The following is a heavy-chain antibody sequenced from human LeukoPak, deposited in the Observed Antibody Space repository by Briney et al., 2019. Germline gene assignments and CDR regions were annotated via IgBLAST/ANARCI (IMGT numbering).Heavy chain of an antibody. CDR1: GYSFTSYW. V-gene: IGHV5-51*01. CDR2: IYPGDSDT. J-gene: IGHJ4*02. CDR3: ARQTHGVSYYDSSGYDN. Sequence: GESLKISCKGSGYSFTSYWIGWVRQMPGKGLEWMGIIYPGDSDTRYSPSFQGQVTISADKSISTAYLQWSSLKASDTAMYYCARQTHGVSYYDSSGYDNWGQGTLVTVSS. D-gene: IGHD3-22*01.